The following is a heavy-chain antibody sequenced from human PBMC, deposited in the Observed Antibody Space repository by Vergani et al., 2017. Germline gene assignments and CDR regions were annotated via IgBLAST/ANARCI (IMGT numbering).Heavy chain of an antibody. D-gene: IGHD4-23*01. CDR2: IWYDGSNK. V-gene: IGHV3-33*01. Sequence: QVQLVESGGGVVQPGRSLRLSCAASGFTFSSYGMHWVRQAPGKGLEWVAVIWYDGSNKYYADSVKGRFTISRDNSKYTLYLQMNSLRAEDTAVYYCARDPATVVPEPFFDYWGQGTLVTVSS. CDR1: GFTFSSYG. CDR3: ARDPATVVPEPFFDY. J-gene: IGHJ4*02.